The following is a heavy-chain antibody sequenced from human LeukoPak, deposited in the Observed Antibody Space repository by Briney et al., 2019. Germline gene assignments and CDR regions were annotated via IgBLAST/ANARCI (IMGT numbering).Heavy chain of an antibody. J-gene: IGHJ3*02. V-gene: IGHV3-48*01. D-gene: IGHD5/OR15-5a*01. CDR2: ISSDFKTI. CDR1: GFTFSDYN. Sequence: GGSLRLSCAASGFTFSDYNVNWVRQAPGKGLEWVSFISSDFKTITYADSVKGRFTISRDNTKNSLYLQMNSLRAEDTAVYYCARDLSLSIRAFDIWGQGTMVTVSS. CDR3: ARDLSLSIRAFDI.